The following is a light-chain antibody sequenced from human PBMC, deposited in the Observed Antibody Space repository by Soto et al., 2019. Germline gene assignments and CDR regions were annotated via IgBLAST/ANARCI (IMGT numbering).Light chain of an antibody. Sequence: QSALTQPASVSGSPGQSITISCTGTSSDVGGYHFVSWYQQHPGKAPKLMLSEVSKRPSGVSTRFSGSKSGNTASLTISGLQAEDEADYYCCSYAGSSTFLVFGGWTKLTVL. CDR2: EVS. CDR1: SSDVGGYHF. CDR3: CSYAGSSTFLV. V-gene: IGLV2-23*02. J-gene: IGLJ2*01.